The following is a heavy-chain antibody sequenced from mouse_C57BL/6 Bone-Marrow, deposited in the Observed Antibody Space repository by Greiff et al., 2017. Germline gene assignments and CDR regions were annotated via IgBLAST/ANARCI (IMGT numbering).Heavy chain of an antibody. CDR1: GYTFTDYY. CDR3: ARTSSAWFAY. D-gene: IGHD3-1*01. Sequence: VQLQQSGAELVRPGASVKLSCKASGYTFTDYYINWVKQRPGQGLEWIARIYPGSGNTYYNEKFKGKATLTAEQSSSTAYMQLSRPTSEDSAVYICARTSSAWFAYGGQGTLVTVSA. V-gene: IGHV1-76*01. J-gene: IGHJ3*01. CDR2: IYPGSGNT.